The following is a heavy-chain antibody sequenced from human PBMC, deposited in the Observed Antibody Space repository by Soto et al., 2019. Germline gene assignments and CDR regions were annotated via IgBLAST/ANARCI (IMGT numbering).Heavy chain of an antibody. V-gene: IGHV4-39*02. Sequence: QLQLQESGPGLVKPSETLSLTCTVSGGSISSSSYYWGWIRQPPGKGLEWIGSLFYSGNIYYNPFLKSPVTIPVDTSKTHFSLKLSSVTAADPAVYYCASPANRGGWSPFDYWGQGTLVTVSS. CDR1: GGSISSSSYY. J-gene: IGHJ4*02. CDR2: LFYSGNI. D-gene: IGHD6-19*01. CDR3: ASPANRGGWSPFDY.